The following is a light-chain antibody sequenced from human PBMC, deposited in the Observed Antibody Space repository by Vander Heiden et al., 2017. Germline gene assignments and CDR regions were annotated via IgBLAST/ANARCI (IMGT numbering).Light chain of an antibody. V-gene: IGKV6-21*01. CDR2: YAS. Sequence: EIVLTQSPDFQSVTPKEKVTITCRASQSIGSRLHWYQQKPNQSPRLLIKYASQSFSGVPARFSGSGSGTDFTLTINSLDAEDAATYYCHQSYTLPITFGQGTRLEIK. CDR3: HQSYTLPIT. J-gene: IGKJ5*01. CDR1: QSIGSR.